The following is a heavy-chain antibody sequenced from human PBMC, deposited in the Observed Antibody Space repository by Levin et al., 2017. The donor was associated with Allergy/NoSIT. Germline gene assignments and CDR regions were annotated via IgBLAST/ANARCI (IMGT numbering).Heavy chain of an antibody. V-gene: IGHV1-2*02. D-gene: IGHD5-12*01. J-gene: IGHJ4*02. CDR3: ARVARGYSGYDGFDY. CDR1: GYTFTGYY. Sequence: ASVKVSCKASGYTFTGYYMHWVRQAPGQGLEWMGWINPNSGGTNYAQKFQGRVTMTRDTSISTAYMELSRLRSDDTAVYYCARVARGYSGYDGFDYWGQGTLVTVSS. CDR2: INPNSGGT.